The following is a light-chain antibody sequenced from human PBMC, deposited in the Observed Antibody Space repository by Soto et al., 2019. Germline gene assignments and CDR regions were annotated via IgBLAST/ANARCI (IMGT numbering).Light chain of an antibody. Sequence: QSVLTQPPSASGTPGQRVTISCSGSSSNIGSNTVNWYQQLPGTAPKLLIYSNNQRPSGVPDRFSGSKSGTSASLAISGLQSEDEADYYCVAWDDSLNGPLGVFGTGTKLTVL. CDR3: VAWDDSLNGPLGV. V-gene: IGLV1-44*01. CDR1: SSNIGSNT. J-gene: IGLJ1*01. CDR2: SNN.